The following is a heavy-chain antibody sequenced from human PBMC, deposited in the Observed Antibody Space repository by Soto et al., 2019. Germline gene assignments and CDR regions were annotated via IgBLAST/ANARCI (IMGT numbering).Heavy chain of an antibody. CDR3: AKRDGYNPWDAFDI. J-gene: IGHJ3*02. V-gene: IGHV3-23*01. Sequence: EVQLLESGGGLVQPGGSLRLSCAASGFTFTTYAMPWVGQAPGKGLEWVSALSGSGGSTYYADSVKGRFTISRDNSKNTLYLQMNSLRADDTALYYCAKRDGYNPWDAFDIWGQGTMVTVSS. CDR2: LSGSGGST. D-gene: IGHD5-12*01. CDR1: GFTFTTYA.